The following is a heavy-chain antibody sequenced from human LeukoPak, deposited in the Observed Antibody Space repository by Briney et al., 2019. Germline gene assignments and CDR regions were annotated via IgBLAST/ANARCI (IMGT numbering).Heavy chain of an antibody. J-gene: IGHJ4*02. CDR2: IYRGDT. CDR1: GFTAGYNY. Sequence: GGSLRLSCAVSGFTAGYNYMSWVRQAPGKGLGWVAVIYRGDTYYADSGKGRFTISRDDSKNTVFLQMNRLRADDTAVYFCASYYCSSGSCYFDTWGQGTLVAVSS. D-gene: IGHD2-15*01. CDR3: ASYYCSSGSCYFDT. V-gene: IGHV3-53*01.